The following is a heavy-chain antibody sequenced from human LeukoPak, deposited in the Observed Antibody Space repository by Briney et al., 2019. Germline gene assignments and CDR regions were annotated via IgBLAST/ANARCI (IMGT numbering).Heavy chain of an antibody. CDR3: ARPGHSYYYMDV. Sequence: PSETLSLTCTVSGGSVSSSSYYWGWIRQPPGKGLEWIGTIYYIGTTYYNPSLKSRVTISADTSKNHFSLKLSSVTAADTAVYYCARPGHSYYYMDVWGKGTTVTASS. V-gene: IGHV4-39*02. CDR2: IYYIGTT. J-gene: IGHJ6*03. CDR1: GGSVSSSSYY. D-gene: IGHD1-1*01.